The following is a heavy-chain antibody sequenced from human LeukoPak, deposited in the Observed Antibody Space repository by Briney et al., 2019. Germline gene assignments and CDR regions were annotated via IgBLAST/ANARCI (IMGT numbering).Heavy chain of an antibody. V-gene: IGHV3-53*01. CDR2: IYSGGST. J-gene: IGHJ6*03. CDR3: ARAVPHYYYYYMDV. CDR1: GFTVSSNY. Sequence: GGSLRLSCTAFGFTVSSNYMSWVRQAPGKGLEWVSVIYSGGSTYYADSVKGRFTISRDNSKNTLYLQMNSLRAEDTAVYYCARAVPHYYYYYMDVWGKGTTVTVSS.